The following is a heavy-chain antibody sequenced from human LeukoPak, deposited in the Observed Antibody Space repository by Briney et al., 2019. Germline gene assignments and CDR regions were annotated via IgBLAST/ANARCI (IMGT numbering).Heavy chain of an antibody. V-gene: IGHV4-61*02. D-gene: IGHD6-19*01. CDR2: IYTSGST. CDR3: ARRMGRGGQWLPYGNWFDP. J-gene: IGHJ5*02. Sequence: SQTLSLTCTVSGGSISSGSCYWSWIRQPAGKGLEWIGRIYTSGSTNYNPSLKSRVTISVDTSKNQFSLKLSSVTAADTAVYYCARRMGRGGQWLPYGNWFDPWGQGTLVTVSS. CDR1: GGSISSGSCY.